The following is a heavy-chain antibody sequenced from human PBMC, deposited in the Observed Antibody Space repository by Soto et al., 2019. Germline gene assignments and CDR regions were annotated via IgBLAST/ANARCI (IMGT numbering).Heavy chain of an antibody. D-gene: IGHD4-17*01. CDR2: ISAGGGST. CDR1: GFTFTSYA. CDR3: AKDPNGDYVGAFDI. J-gene: IGHJ3*02. Sequence: EVQLLESGGGLVQPGGSLRLSCAASGFTFTSYAMSWVRQAPGKGLEWVSGISAGGGSTYYADSVRGRFTISRDKSKNTLYLQMNSLRADDTALYYCAKDPNGDYVGAFDIWGQGTMVIVSS. V-gene: IGHV3-23*01.